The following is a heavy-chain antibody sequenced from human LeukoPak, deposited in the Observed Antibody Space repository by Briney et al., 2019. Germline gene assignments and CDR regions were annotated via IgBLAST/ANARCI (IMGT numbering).Heavy chain of an antibody. CDR3: ARDFGYSYGEGLDYFDY. Sequence: ASVKVSCKASGYTFTSYAMNWVRQAPGQGLEWMGWINAGNGNTKYSQKFQGRVTITRDTSASTAYMELSSLRSEDTAVYYCARDFGYSYGEGLDYFDYWGQGTLVTVSS. D-gene: IGHD5-18*01. CDR1: GYTFTSYA. CDR2: INAGNGNT. V-gene: IGHV1-3*01. J-gene: IGHJ4*02.